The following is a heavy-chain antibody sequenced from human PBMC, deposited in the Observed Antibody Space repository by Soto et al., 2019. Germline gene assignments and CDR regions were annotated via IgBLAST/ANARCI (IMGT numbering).Heavy chain of an antibody. D-gene: IGHD6-6*01. CDR3: ARRRRGAALYYYYYGMDV. CDR2: IYYSGST. Sequence: NPSETLSLTCTVSGGSISSSSYYWGWIRQPPGKGLEWIGSIYYSGSTYYNPSLKSRVTISVDTSKNQFSLKLSSVTAADTAVYYCARRRRGAALYYYYYGMDVWGQGTTVTVSS. V-gene: IGHV4-39*01. J-gene: IGHJ6*02. CDR1: GGSISSSSYY.